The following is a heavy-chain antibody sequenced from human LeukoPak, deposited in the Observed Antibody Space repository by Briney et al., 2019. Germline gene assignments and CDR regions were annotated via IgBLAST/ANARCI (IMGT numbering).Heavy chain of an antibody. CDR2: IDSCGSRT. J-gene: IGHJ4*02. Sequence: GGSVTLSCAASVFSLRLYWMHWARQFRGRGGVWVSYIDSCGSRTSYADSVKGRITISRDNAKDTLYLQMSNLRVDETAVYYCVRDGLGTLPYDCWGQGNLVTVSS. CDR1: VFSLRLYW. CDR3: VRDGLGTLPYDC. D-gene: IGHD7-27*01. V-gene: IGHV3-74*01.